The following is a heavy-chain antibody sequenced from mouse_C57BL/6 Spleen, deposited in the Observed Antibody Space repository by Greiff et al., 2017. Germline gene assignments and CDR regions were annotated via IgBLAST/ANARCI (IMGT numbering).Heavy chain of an antibody. J-gene: IGHJ2*01. D-gene: IGHD1-3*01. CDR1: GYSITSGYY. V-gene: IGHV3-6*01. CDR3: ARDPSGYFDY. CDR2: ISYDGSN. Sequence: DVKLQESGPGLVKPSQSLSLTCSVTGYSITSGYYWNWIRQFPGNKLEWMGYISYDGSNNYNPSLKNRISITRDTSKNQFFLKLNSVSTEDTATYYCARDPSGYFDYWGQGTTLTVSS.